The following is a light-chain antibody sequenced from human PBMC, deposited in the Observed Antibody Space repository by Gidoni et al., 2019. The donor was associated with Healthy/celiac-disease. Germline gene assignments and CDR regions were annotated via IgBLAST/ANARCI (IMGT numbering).Light chain of an antibody. CDR2: QVR. V-gene: IGLV2-23*02. CDR3: CSYAGSRGV. Sequence: QSAMTQPDSVSGSPGQSITISCTGTSSDVGSYNLLSWYQRHPGTAPKLMLYQVRKRPSGVSDRFSGSKSGNTASLTISGLQAEDEADYCCCSYAGSRGVFGGGTKLTVL. J-gene: IGLJ2*01. CDR1: SSDVGSYNL.